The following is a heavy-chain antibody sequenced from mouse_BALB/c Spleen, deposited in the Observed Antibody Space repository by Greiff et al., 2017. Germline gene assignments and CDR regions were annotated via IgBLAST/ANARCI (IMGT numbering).Heavy chain of an antibody. V-gene: IGHV14-3*02. J-gene: IGHJ4*01. Sequence: EVMLVESGAELVKPGASVKLSCTASGFNIKDTYMHWVKQRPEQGLEWIGRIDPANGNTKYDPKFQGKATITADTSSNTAYLQLSSLTSEDTAVYYCARWRSYAMDYWGQGTSVTVSS. CDR2: IDPANGNT. CDR1: GFNIKDTY. CDR3: ARWRSYAMDY.